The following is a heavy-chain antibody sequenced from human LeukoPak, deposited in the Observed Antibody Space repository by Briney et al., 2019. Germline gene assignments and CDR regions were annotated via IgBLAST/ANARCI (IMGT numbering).Heavy chain of an antibody. Sequence: QSGGSLRLSCAASGFTFSSYAMSWVRQAPGEGLEWVSAISGSGGSTYYADSVKGRFTISRDNSKNTLYLQVNSLSGEDAAVYSCAREGWNYVFDYWGQGTLVTVSS. V-gene: IGHV3-23*01. CDR1: GFTFSSYA. D-gene: IGHD1-7*01. J-gene: IGHJ4*02. CDR3: AREGWNYVFDY. CDR2: ISGSGGST.